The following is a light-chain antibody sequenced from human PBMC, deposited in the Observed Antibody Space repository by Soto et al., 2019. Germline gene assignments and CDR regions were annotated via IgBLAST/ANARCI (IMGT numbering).Light chain of an antibody. Sequence: QSVLTQPPSVSGAPGQRVTISCTGTSSNIGAGYDVHWYQQLPGTAPKLLIYGNSKQPSGVPDLFSGSKSGTSASLAITGLQAEDEADYYCQSYDSSLSVLFGGGTKVTVL. V-gene: IGLV1-40*01. CDR1: SSNIGAGYD. CDR2: GNS. CDR3: QSYDSSLSVL. J-gene: IGLJ2*01.